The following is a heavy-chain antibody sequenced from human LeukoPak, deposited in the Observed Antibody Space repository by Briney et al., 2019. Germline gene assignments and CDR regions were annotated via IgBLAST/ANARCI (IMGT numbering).Heavy chain of an antibody. Sequence: TGGSLRLSCAASGFTFSSYSMNWVRQAPGKGLEWVSSISSSSSYIYYADSVKGRFTISRDNAKNSLYLQMNSLRAEDTAVYYCARVCSSTSCRFYYWGQGTLVTVSS. J-gene: IGHJ4*02. D-gene: IGHD2-2*01. CDR1: GFTFSSYS. V-gene: IGHV3-21*01. CDR2: ISSSSSYI. CDR3: ARVCSSTSCRFYY.